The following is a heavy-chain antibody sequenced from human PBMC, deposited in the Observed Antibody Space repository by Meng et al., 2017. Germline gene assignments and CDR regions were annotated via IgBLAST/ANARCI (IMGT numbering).Heavy chain of an antibody. V-gene: IGHV1-2*02. CDR1: GYTFTSYG. CDR2: INPNSGGT. CDR3: ARALIVVANWFDP. J-gene: IGHJ5*02. Sequence: QVPLVQSGAEVKKPGASVKVSCKASGYTFTSYGISWVRQAPGQGLEWMGWINPNSGGTNYAQKFQDRVTMTRDTSISTAYMELSRLRSDDTAVYYCARALIVVANWFDPWGQGTLVTVSS. D-gene: IGHD3-22*01.